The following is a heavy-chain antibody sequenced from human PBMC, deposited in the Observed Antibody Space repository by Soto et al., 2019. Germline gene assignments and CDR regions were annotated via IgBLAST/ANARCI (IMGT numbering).Heavy chain of an antibody. J-gene: IGHJ4*02. D-gene: IGHD6-19*01. CDR3: AKEGYWSGWPSTVDF. CDR1: GGTFSSYA. Sequence: ASVKVSCKASGGTFSSYAISWVRQAPGQGLEWMGGIIPIFGTVNYAQKFQGRVTITADESTSTAYMELSSLRSEDTAVYYCAKEGYWSGWPSTVDFLGQGTPVTVSS. CDR2: IIPIFGTV. V-gene: IGHV1-69*13.